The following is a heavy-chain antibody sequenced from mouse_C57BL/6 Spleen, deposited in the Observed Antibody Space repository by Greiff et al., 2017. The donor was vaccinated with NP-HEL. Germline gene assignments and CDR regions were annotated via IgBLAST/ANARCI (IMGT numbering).Heavy chain of an antibody. V-gene: IGHV1-82*01. CDR2: IYPGDGDT. CDR1: GYAFSSSW. D-gene: IGHD1-1*01. J-gene: IGHJ2*01. CDR3: AGSDYGSSYGY. Sequence: VQLQQSGPELVKPGASVKISCKASGYAFSSSWMNWVKQRPGKGLEWIGRIYPGDGDTNYNGKFKGKATLTADKSSSPAYLQLSSLTSEDSAVYFCAGSDYGSSYGYWGQCTTLTVSS.